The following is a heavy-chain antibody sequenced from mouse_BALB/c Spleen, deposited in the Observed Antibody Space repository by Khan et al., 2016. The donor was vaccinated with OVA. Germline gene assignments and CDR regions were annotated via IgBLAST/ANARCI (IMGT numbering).Heavy chain of an antibody. V-gene: IGHV1-18*01. CDR1: GYTFTENT. J-gene: IGHJ4*01. CDR2: INPKNGVT. Sequence: EVQLQESGPELVKPGASVKISCKTSGYTFTENTLHWVKQSHGKSLEWIGVINPKNGVTSYNQKFKGKVTLTVDKSSSTAYMEFRSLTSEDSAVYYCARDAGRYWGQGTSVTVSS. D-gene: IGHD3-3*01. CDR3: ARDAGRY.